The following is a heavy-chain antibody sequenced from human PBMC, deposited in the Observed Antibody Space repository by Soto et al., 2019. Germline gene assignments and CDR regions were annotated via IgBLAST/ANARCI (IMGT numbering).Heavy chain of an antibody. Sequence: GGSLRLSCAASGFTFSNAWMNWVRQAPGKGLEWVGRIKSKTDGGTTDYAAPVKGRFTISRDDSKNTLYLQMNSLKTEDTAVYYCTTDFRYGSGSYFGRYYYGMDVWGQGTTVTVS. D-gene: IGHD3-10*01. CDR3: TTDFRYGSGSYFGRYYYGMDV. V-gene: IGHV3-15*07. CDR1: GFTFSNAW. CDR2: IKSKTDGGTT. J-gene: IGHJ6*02.